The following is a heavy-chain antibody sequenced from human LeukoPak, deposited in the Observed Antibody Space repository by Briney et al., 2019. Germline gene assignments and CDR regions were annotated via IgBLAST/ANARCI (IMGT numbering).Heavy chain of an antibody. CDR2: MNPNSGNT. V-gene: IGHV1-8*03. CDR3: ARGRSTGFPYYFEY. J-gene: IGHJ4*02. CDR1: GYTCTSYD. Sequence: ASVKVSCKASGYTCTSYDINWVRQGTGQGLEWMGWMNPNSGNTGYAQKFQGRVTITRNTSISTAYMKMSGLRSEDTAVYYCARGRSTGFPYYFEYWGQGTLVTVSS.